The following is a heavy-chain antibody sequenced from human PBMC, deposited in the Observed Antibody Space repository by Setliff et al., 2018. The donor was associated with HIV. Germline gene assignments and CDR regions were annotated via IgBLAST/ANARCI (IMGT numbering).Heavy chain of an antibody. V-gene: IGHV3-33*08. CDR1: GFSIENFD. CDR3: GNKGGQV. CDR2: LWRDEVGE. D-gene: IGHD3-16*01. J-gene: IGHJ1*01. Sequence: GGSLRLSCTVVGFSIENFDMRWVRQAPGKGLEWVSLLWRDEVGEYYADSVKGRFSISRDRSRNMVSLQMNSLRVEDTAIYYCGNKGGQVWGPGTLVTVSS.